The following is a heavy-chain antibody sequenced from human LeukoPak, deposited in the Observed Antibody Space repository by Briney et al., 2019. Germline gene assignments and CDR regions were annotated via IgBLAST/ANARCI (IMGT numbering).Heavy chain of an antibody. CDR3: ARESHGSRRYYYYYMDV. J-gene: IGHJ6*03. Sequence: GGSLSLSCAASGFTVSSNYMSWVRQAPGKGLEWVSVIYSGGSTYYADSVKGRFTISRDNSKNTLYLQMNSLRAEDTAVYYCARESHGSRRYYYYYMDVWGKGTTVTVSS. D-gene: IGHD5-24*01. V-gene: IGHV3-53*01. CDR1: GFTVSSNY. CDR2: IYSGGST.